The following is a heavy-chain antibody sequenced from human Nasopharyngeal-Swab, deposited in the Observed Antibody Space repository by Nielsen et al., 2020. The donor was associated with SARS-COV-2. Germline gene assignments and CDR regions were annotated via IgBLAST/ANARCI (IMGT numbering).Heavy chain of an antibody. Sequence: GGSLRLSCAASGFTFSSYGMHWVRQAPGKRLEWVAVIWYDGSNKYYADSVKGRFTISRDNSKNTLYLQMNSLRAEDTAVYYCARVGAAAGTPFDYWGQGTLVTVSS. CDR3: ARVGAAAGTPFDY. CDR2: IWYDGSNK. CDR1: GFTFSSYG. J-gene: IGHJ4*02. V-gene: IGHV3-33*01. D-gene: IGHD6-13*01.